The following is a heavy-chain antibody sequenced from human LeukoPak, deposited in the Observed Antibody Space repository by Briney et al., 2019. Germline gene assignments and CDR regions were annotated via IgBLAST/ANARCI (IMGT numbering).Heavy chain of an antibody. Sequence: ASVKVSCKASGGTFSSYAISWVRQAPGQGLEWMGIINPSGGSTSYAQKFQGRVTMTRDTSTSTVYMELSSLRSEDTAVYYCARDLRTKFGELSPFDPWGQGTLVTVSS. CDR3: ARDLRTKFGELSPFDP. CDR2: INPSGGST. D-gene: IGHD3-10*01. V-gene: IGHV1-46*01. CDR1: GGTFSSYA. J-gene: IGHJ5*02.